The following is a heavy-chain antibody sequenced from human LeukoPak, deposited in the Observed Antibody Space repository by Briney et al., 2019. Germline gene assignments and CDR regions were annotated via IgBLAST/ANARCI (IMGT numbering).Heavy chain of an antibody. Sequence: EASVKVSCKASGYTFTSYDINWVRQATGQGLEWMGWMNPNSGNTGYARKFQGRVTMTRNTSISTAYMELSSLRSEDTAVYYCARGLKYYYDSEWFDPWGQGTLVTVSS. CDR1: GYTFTSYD. J-gene: IGHJ5*02. D-gene: IGHD3-22*01. CDR3: ARGLKYYYDSEWFDP. V-gene: IGHV1-8*01. CDR2: MNPNSGNT.